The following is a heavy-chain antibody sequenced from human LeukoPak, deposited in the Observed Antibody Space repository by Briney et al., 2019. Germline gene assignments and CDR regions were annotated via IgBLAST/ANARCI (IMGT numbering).Heavy chain of an antibody. D-gene: IGHD1-26*01. CDR3: GKGVGGTTGPFDY. CDR2: TYYRSKWYN. J-gene: IGHJ4*02. Sequence: SQTLSLTCDISGDSVSSNSAAWHWIRQSPSRGLEWLGRTYYRSKWYNDYALSVKSRITISPDTSKNQFSLQLNSVTPDDTAVYYCGKGVGGTTGPFDYWGQGTLVTVSS. V-gene: IGHV6-1*01. CDR1: GDSVSSNSAA.